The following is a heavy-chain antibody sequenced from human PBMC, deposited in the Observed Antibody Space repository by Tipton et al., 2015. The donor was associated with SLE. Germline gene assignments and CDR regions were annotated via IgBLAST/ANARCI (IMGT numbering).Heavy chain of an antibody. V-gene: IGHV4-59*01. J-gene: IGHJ3*02. CDR3: ARGLVCSGGSCHSLDAFDI. D-gene: IGHD2-15*01. Sequence: TLSLTCTVSGASINSNFWSWIRQSPGKGLEWIGYIYYSGSNYCNPSLKGRVTISVDTSKNPFSLKLSSVTAADTAVYYCARGLVCSGGSCHSLDAFDIWGQGTMVTVSS. CDR1: GASINSNF. CDR2: IYYSGSN.